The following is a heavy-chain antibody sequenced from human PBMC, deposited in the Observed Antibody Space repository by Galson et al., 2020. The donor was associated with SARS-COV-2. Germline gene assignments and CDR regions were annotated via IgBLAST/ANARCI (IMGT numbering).Heavy chain of an antibody. J-gene: IGHJ5*02. Sequence: ETSETLSPTCPLSGGSISISSYYWGWIRHPPGKGLEWIGSIYYSGSTYYNPSLKTPVTLTVATTKNQFSLKLSFVTAADTAADYGARRKAGYCSSTSCYTDNWFDPWGQGTLVTVSS. CDR3: ARRKAGYCSSTSCYTDNWFDP. V-gene: IGHV4-39*01. CDR2: IYYSGST. D-gene: IGHD2-2*02. CDR1: GGSISISSYY.